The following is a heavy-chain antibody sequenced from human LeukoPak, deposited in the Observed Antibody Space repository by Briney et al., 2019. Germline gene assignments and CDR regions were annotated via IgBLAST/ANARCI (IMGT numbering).Heavy chain of an antibody. V-gene: IGHV4-39*07. CDR3: ARATFGGVPFDY. Sequence: SETLSLTCTVSGGSISSSSYYWGWIRQPPGKGLEWIGSIYYSGSTNYNPSLKSRVTISVDTSKNQFSLKLSSVTAADTAVYYCARATFGGVPFDYWGQGTLVTVSS. CDR1: GGSISSSSYY. D-gene: IGHD3-3*01. CDR2: IYYSGST. J-gene: IGHJ4*02.